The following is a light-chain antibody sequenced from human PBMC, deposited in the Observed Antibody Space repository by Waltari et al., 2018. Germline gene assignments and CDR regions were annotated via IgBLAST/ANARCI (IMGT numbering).Light chain of an antibody. CDR3: QQYNNWPPVDT. CDR2: GAS. Sequence: EIVMTQSPATLSVSPGESAPLSCSASQSVSSNLAWYQQKPGQAPRLLIYGASTRATGIPARFSGSGSGTEFTLTISSMQSEDFAVYYCQQYNNWPPVDTFGQGTKLEIK. CDR1: QSVSSN. V-gene: IGKV3-15*01. J-gene: IGKJ2*01.